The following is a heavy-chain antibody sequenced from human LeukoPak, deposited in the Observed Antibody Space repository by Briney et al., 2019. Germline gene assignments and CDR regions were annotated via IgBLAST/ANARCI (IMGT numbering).Heavy chain of an antibody. D-gene: IGHD3-9*01. CDR2: ISAYNGNT. CDR3: ARDDRYWSNSIVYFDWLSWFDP. Sequence: ASVKVSCKASGYTFTSYGISWVRQAPGQGLEWMGWISAYNGNTNYAQKLQGRVTMTTDTSTSTAYMELRSLRSDDTAVYYCARDDRYWSNSIVYFDWLSWFDPWGQGTLVTVSS. V-gene: IGHV1-18*01. J-gene: IGHJ5*02. CDR1: GYTFTSYG.